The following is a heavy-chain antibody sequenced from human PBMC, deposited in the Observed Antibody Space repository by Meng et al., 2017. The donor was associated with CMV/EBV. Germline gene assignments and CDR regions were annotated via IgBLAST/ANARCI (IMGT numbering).Heavy chain of an antibody. J-gene: IGHJ6*02. CDR1: GGSISSSSYY. CDR3: ARDNTIFGVDARGMDV. CDR2: IYYSGST. D-gene: IGHD3-3*01. V-gene: IGHV4-39*07. Sequence: GSLRLSCTVSGGSISSSSYYWGWIRQPPGKGLVWIGSIYYSGSTYYNPSLKSRVTISVDTSKNQFSLKLSSVTAADTAVYYCARDNTIFGVDARGMDVWGQGTTVTVSS.